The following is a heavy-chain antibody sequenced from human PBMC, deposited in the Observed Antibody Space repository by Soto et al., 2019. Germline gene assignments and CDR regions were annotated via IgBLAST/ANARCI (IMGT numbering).Heavy chain of an antibody. CDR2: INPNSGGT. V-gene: IGHV1-2*02. CDR1: GYTFTGYY. CDR3: ARAFTRSYYYDSSGSYYVAEGGFDP. Sequence: ASVKVSCKASGYTFTGYYMHWVRQAPGQGLEWMGWINPNSGGTNYAQKFQGRVTMTRDTSISTAYMELSRLRSDDTAVYYCARAFTRSYYYDSSGSYYVAEGGFDPWGQGTLVTVSS. J-gene: IGHJ5*02. D-gene: IGHD3-22*01.